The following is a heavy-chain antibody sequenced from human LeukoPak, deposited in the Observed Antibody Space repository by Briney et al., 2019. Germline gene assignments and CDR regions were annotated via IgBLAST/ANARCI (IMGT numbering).Heavy chain of an antibody. CDR1: GYTFTGYY. CDR2: INPNSGGT. CDR3: AREPGIAVAGTLGSDY. V-gene: IGHV1-2*02. D-gene: IGHD6-19*01. Sequence: ASVKVSCKASGYTFTGYYMRWVRQAPGQGPEWMGWINPNSGGTNYAQKFQGRVTMTRDTSISTAYMELSRLRSDDTAVYYCAREPGIAVAGTLGSDYWGQGTLVTVSS. J-gene: IGHJ4*02.